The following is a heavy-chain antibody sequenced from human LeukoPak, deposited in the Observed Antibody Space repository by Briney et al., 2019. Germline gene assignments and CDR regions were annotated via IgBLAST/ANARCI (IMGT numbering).Heavy chain of an antibody. J-gene: IGHJ6*02. V-gene: IGHV4-30-4*01. CDR2: IYYSGST. CDR3: ARGRLHSGYDYVSYYYGMDV. CDR1: GGSISSGDYY. D-gene: IGHD5-12*01. Sequence: SETLSLTCTVSGGSISSGDYYWGWIRQPPGKGLEWVGYIYYSGSTYYNPSLKSRVTISVDTSKNQFSLKLSSVTAADTAVYYCARGRLHSGYDYVSYYYGMDVWGQGTTVTVSS.